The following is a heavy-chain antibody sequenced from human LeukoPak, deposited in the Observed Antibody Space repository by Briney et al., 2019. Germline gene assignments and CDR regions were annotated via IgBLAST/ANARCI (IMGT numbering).Heavy chain of an antibody. Sequence: GGSLRLSCAASGFTFNSYWMHWVRQAPGKGLEWVSAISGDGSNTYYADSVKGRFTISRDNTKNTLYLQMNSLRAEDTAVYYCVKYGDYKFDPWGQGTLVTVSS. CDR2: ISGDGSNT. CDR3: VKYGDYKFDP. D-gene: IGHD4-17*01. J-gene: IGHJ5*02. V-gene: IGHV3-74*01. CDR1: GFTFNSYW.